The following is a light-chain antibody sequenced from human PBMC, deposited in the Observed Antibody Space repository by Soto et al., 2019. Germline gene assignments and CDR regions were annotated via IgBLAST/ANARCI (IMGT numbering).Light chain of an antibody. Sequence: DIQVTHSPSLLSASIGSRFNITCRASHDISTFLAWYQQKPGKAPKLLIYEASTLQSGVPSRFSGSGSGTEFTLTISGLLTEDFAAYHCQQLYTLPFTFGHGTRLEIK. J-gene: IGKJ5*01. CDR1: HDISTF. CDR2: EAS. V-gene: IGKV1-9*01. CDR3: QQLYTLPFT.